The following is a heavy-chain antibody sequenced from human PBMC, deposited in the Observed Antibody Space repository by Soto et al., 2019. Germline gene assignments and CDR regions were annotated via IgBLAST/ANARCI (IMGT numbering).Heavy chain of an antibody. CDR2: IYWNDDK. CDR1: GFSLSTSGVG. CDR3: ARRRPQYTKYANAFDL. D-gene: IGHD1-1*01. V-gene: IGHV2-5*01. J-gene: IGHJ3*01. Sequence: QITLKESGPTLVKPTQTLTLTCTFSGFSLSTSGVGVGWIRQPPGKALEWLALIYWNDDKRYSPSLNNRLTITRDTSKNQVVLTMTNMDPVDTATYHCARRRPQYTKYANAFDLWGQGTMVTVSS.